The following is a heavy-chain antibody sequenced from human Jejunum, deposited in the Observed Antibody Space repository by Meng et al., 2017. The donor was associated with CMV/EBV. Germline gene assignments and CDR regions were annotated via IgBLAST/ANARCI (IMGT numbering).Heavy chain of an antibody. CDR1: GAYFRIHEEC. D-gene: IGHD5-18*01. Sequence: QVQCGASGQDLGDPSKAPSPTCSFSGAYFRIHEECWGSSRRPAGRGLEWLGYTYYSGVTYYSPSLKSRLAISLDTSKNQFSLRLDSVTAADTAVYYCARVRYSYGHGGDWGQGTLVTVSS. CDR3: ARVRYSYGHGGD. J-gene: IGHJ4*02. V-gene: IGHV4-30-4*08. CDR2: TYYSGVT.